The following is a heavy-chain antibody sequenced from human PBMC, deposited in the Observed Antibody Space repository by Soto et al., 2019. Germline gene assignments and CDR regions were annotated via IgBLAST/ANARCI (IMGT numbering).Heavy chain of an antibody. CDR1: GGSISSYY. J-gene: IGHJ6*02. V-gene: IGHV4-59*01. Sequence: SETLSLTCTVSGGSISSYYWSWIRQPPGKGLEWIGYIYYSGSTNYNPSLKSRVTISVDTSKNQFSLKLSSVTAADTAVYYCARAPLLEAVPGYYYYYGMDVWGQGTTVTVSS. CDR2: IYYSGST. CDR3: ARAPLLEAVPGYYYYYGMDV.